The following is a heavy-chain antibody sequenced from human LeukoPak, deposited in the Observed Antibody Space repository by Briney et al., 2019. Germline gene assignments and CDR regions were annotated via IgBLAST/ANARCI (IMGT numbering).Heavy chain of an antibody. J-gene: IGHJ3*02. CDR3: ARTIVVVAGDAFDI. V-gene: IGHV1-18*01. CDR1: GYTFTSYH. Sequence: GASVKVSCKASGYTFTSYHISWVRQAPGQGLEWMGWISPYNGNTNYAQNLQGRVTMTTDTSTSIVYMELRSLRSDDTAIYYCARTIVVVAGDAFDIWGQGTMVTVSS. CDR2: ISPYNGNT. D-gene: IGHD2-15*01.